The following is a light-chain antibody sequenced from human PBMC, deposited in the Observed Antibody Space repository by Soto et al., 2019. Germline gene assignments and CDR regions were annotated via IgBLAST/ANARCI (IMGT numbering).Light chain of an antibody. CDR3: QQAYSFPIT. CDR2: DAS. J-gene: IGKJ5*01. Sequence: AIPLTQSPSSLSASVGDRVTITCRASQGISSALAWYQQKPGKAPKLLIYDASSLESGVPSRFSGSGSGTDFTLTINSLQPEDFATYYCQQAYSFPITFGQGTRLEIK. V-gene: IGKV1-13*02. CDR1: QGISSA.